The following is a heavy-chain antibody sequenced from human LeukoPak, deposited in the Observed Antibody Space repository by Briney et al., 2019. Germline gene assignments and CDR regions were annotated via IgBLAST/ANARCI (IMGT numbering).Heavy chain of an antibody. J-gene: IGHJ6*02. CDR3: ASPTGNYYSSGTDF. CDR1: GYTFTGYY. Sequence: ASVKVSCKASGYTFTGYYMHWVRQAPGQGLEWMGWINPNSGGTNYAQKFQGRVTMTRDTSISTAYMELSRLRSDDTAVYYCASPTGNYYSSGTDFWRQATKVTVSS. CDR2: INPNSGGT. V-gene: IGHV1-2*02.